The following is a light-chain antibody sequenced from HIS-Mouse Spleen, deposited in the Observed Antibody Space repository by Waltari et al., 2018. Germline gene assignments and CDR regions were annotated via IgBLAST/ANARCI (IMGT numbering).Light chain of an antibody. V-gene: IGKV1-5*03. CDR2: KAS. Sequence: DIQMTQSPSTLSASVGYRVTITCRASKSISSWLAWYQQEPGKAPKLLIYKASSSESGVPSRFSGSGSGTEFTLTISSLQPDDFATYYCQQYNSYSTFGQGTKVEIK. CDR3: QQYNSYST. CDR1: KSISSW. J-gene: IGKJ1*01.